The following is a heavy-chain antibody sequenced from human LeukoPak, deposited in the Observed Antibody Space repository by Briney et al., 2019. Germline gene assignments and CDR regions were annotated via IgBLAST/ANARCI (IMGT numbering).Heavy chain of an antibody. CDR2: IRGGGTSE. CDR3: ARDPNGDYIGAFDM. V-gene: IGHV3-23*01. CDR1: GFTFSAYA. D-gene: IGHD4-17*01. J-gene: IGHJ3*02. Sequence: GGSLRLSCTASGFTFSAYAMMWVRQAPGKGPEWVSAIRGGGTSEFYADSVKGRFRISRDNSKDTLFLQMNSLRAEDTAVCYCARDPNGDYIGAFDMWGPGTMVTVSS.